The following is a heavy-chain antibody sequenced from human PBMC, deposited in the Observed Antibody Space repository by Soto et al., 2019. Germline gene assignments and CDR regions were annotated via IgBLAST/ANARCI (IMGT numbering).Heavy chain of an antibody. Sequence: SETLSLTCTVSGGSISSSSYYWGWIRQPPGKGLEWIRSIYYSGSTYYNPSLKSRVTISVDTSKNQFSLKLSSVTAADTAVYYCARSSSSWGYYYGLDVWGQGTTVTVSS. D-gene: IGHD6-13*01. J-gene: IGHJ6*02. CDR1: GGSISSSSYY. V-gene: IGHV4-39*01. CDR2: IYYSGST. CDR3: ARSSSSWGYYYGLDV.